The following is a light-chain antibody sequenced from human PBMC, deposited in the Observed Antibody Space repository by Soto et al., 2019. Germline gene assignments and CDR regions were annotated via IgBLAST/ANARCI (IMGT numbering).Light chain of an antibody. Sequence: DIHMTQSPSTLSASVGDRVIITCRASQSLSGWLAWYQQKPGKAPKLLIYKASTLESGVPSRFSGSGSGTEFTLTISSLQPDDFATYYCQQYNSFSRTFGQGTKVDIK. CDR3: QQYNSFSRT. V-gene: IGKV1-5*03. CDR1: QSLSGW. J-gene: IGKJ1*01. CDR2: KAS.